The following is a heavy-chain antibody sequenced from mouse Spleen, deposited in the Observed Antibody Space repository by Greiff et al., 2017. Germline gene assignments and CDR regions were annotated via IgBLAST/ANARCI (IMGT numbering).Heavy chain of an antibody. Sequence: EVKVEESGEGLVKPGGSLKLSCAASVFTFSSYAMSWVRQTPEKRLEWVAYISSGGDYIYYADTVKGRFTISRDNARNTLYLQMSSLKSEDTAMYYCTRDRDYDGWYFDVWGTGTTVTVSS. CDR2: ISSGGDYI. CDR1: VFTFSSYA. V-gene: IGHV5-9-1*02. D-gene: IGHD2-4*01. J-gene: IGHJ1*03. CDR3: TRDRDYDGWYFDV.